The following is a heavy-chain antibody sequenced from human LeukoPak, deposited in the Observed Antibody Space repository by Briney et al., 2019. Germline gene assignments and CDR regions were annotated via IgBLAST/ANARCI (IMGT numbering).Heavy chain of an antibody. J-gene: IGHJ4*02. V-gene: IGHV4-34*01. D-gene: IGHD6-19*01. CDR3: ARVEIIAVAGLYVFDY. CDR1: GGSFSGYY. Sequence: SETLSLTCAVYGGSFSGYYWSWIRQPPGKGLEWIVEINHSGSTNYNPSLKNRVTISVDTSKNQFSLKLSSVTAADAAVYYCARVEIIAVAGLYVFDYWGQGTLVTVSS. CDR2: INHSGST.